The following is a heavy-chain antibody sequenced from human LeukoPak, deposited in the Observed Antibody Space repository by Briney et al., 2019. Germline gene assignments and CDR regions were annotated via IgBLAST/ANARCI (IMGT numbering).Heavy chain of an antibody. CDR1: GGSISSYY. V-gene: IGHV4-59*08. D-gene: IGHD4-11*01. J-gene: IGHJ5*02. Sequence: PSGTPSLTCPVSGGSISSYYWSWVRPPPGEGLGGIGYIYYSGSTNYNPSLKSRVTISVDTSKNQFSLKLSSVTAADTAVYYCARQRRVTVNWFDPWGQGTLVTVSS. CDR3: ARQRRVTVNWFDP. CDR2: IYYSGST.